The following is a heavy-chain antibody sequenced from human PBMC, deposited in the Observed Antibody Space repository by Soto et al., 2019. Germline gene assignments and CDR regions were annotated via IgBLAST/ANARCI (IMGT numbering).Heavy chain of an antibody. Sequence: QLQLQESGSGLVKPSQTLSLTCAVSGVSISSDGYSWSWIRQPPGKGLEGIGFIYQSGSTYSNPSLKSRGTMSVDRSKDQFSLNLTSVTAADTAVYYCARAYYDVLTSYHYGMDGGVQGTTVTVSS. V-gene: IGHV4-30-2*01. J-gene: IGHJ6*02. D-gene: IGHD3-9*01. CDR3: ARAYYDVLTSYHYGMDG. CDR2: IYQSGST. CDR1: GVSISSDGYS.